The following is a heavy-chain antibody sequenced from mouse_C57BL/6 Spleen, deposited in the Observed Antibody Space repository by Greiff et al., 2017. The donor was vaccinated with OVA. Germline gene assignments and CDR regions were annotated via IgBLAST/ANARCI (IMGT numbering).Heavy chain of an antibody. Sequence: QVQLKESGAELVKPGASVKISCKASGYAFSSYWMNWVKQRPGKGLEWIGQIYPGDGDTNYNGKFKGKATLTADKSSSTAYMQLSSLTSEDSAVYFCAHYCGSSEDWYFDVWGTGTTVTVSS. CDR2: IYPGDGDT. J-gene: IGHJ1*03. D-gene: IGHD1-1*01. CDR1: GYAFSSYW. CDR3: AHYCGSSEDWYFDV. V-gene: IGHV1-80*01.